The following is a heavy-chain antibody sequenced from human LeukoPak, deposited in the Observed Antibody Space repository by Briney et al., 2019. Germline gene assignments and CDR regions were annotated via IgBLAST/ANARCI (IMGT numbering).Heavy chain of an antibody. D-gene: IGHD6-19*01. CDR1: GGSFSGYY. J-gene: IGHJ4*02. CDR3: ARHSSSAWYYYFDY. CDR2: AYYSGTT. V-gene: IGHV4-34*01. Sequence: PSETLSLTCAVYGGSFSGYYWGWIRQPPGKGLEWIGGAYYSGTTYYSPSLKSRVTISVDTSRNHFSLNLNSVTAADTAVYYCARHSSSAWYYYFDYWGQGSFVTVSS.